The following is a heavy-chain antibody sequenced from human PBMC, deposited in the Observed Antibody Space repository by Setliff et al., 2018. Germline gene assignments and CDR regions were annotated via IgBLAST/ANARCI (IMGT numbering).Heavy chain of an antibody. V-gene: IGHV7-4-1*02. Sequence: ASVKVSCKASGYTFTTYAISWMRQAPGQGLEWMGWINTNTGNPSYAQGFTGRFVFSLDTSVSTAYLQISRLKAEDTALYYCARASRFGTIKYRGDYYMDVWGKGITVTVSS. CDR2: INTNTGNP. J-gene: IGHJ6*03. CDR1: GYTFTTYA. CDR3: ARASRFGTIKYRGDYYMDV. D-gene: IGHD3-10*01.